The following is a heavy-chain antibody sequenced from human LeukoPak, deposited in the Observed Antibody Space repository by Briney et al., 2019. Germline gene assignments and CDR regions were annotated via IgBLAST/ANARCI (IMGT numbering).Heavy chain of an antibody. CDR3: ARSHMSRGGGSCYIDY. CDR2: IYCGGNT. J-gene: IGHJ4*02. CDR1: GFTVSSNY. D-gene: IGHD2-15*01. Sequence: GGSLRLSCAASGFTVSSNYMSWVRQAPGKGLEWVSVIYCGGNTYYADSVKGRFTISRDSSKNTLYLQMNSLRAEDTAVYYCARSHMSRGGGSCYIDYWGQGTLVTVSS. V-gene: IGHV3-53*01.